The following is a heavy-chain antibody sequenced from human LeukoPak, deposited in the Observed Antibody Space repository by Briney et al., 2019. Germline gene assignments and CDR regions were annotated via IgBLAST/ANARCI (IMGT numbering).Heavy chain of an antibody. D-gene: IGHD6-19*01. CDR3: ASSSGWRPHDAFDI. CDR2: ISSSGSTI. CDR1: GFTFSDYY. Sequence: PGGSLRLSCAASGFTFSDYYMSWIRQAPGKGLEWVSCISSSGSTIYYADSVKGRFTISRDNAKNSLYLQMNSLRAEDTAVYYCASSSGWRPHDAFDIWGQGTMVTVSS. J-gene: IGHJ3*02. V-gene: IGHV3-11*01.